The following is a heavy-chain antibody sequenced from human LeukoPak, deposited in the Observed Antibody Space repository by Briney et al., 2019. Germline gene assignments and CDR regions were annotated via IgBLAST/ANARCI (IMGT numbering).Heavy chain of an antibody. D-gene: IGHD4-17*01. J-gene: IGHJ6*02. Sequence: GGSLRLSCAASGFTFSSYSMNWVRQAPGKWPELVSSISSSSSYIYYADSVKGRFTISRDNAKNSLYLQMNSLRAEDTAVYYCARGTVTTWLGDYYYYYGMDVWGQGTTVTVSS. CDR1: GFTFSSYS. V-gene: IGHV3-21*01. CDR2: ISSSSSYI. CDR3: ARGTVTTWLGDYYYYYGMDV.